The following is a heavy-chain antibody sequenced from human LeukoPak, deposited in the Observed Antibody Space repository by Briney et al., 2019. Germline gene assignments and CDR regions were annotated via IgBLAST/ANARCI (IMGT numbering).Heavy chain of an antibody. CDR2: IKRKSDGGAT. CDR1: GFTCSNAW. V-gene: IGHV3-15*01. Sequence: GGSLRLSCAASGFTCSNAWRSWVRQAPAKGLEWVGRIKRKSDGGATDYAAPVKGRFTISRDDSKNTLYLQMNSLKTEDTALYYCTKEDYGNYVSPHWGQGTLVTVSS. D-gene: IGHD4-11*01. CDR3: TKEDYGNYVSPH. J-gene: IGHJ4*02.